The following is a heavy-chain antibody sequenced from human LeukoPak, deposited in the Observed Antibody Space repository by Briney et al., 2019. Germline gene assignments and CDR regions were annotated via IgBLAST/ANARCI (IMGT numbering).Heavy chain of an antibody. J-gene: IGHJ4*02. D-gene: IGHD3-10*01. V-gene: IGHV4-30-2*01. Sequence: SETLSLTCTVSGDSIGSGGYYWSWMRQASGKGLEWIGYIYQSGSTYYNPSLQSRATVSLDRSKNQFSLQVNSVTAADTAVYYCARRFPSSGYFDYWGQGVLVTVS. CDR3: ARRFPSSGYFDY. CDR1: GDSIGSGGYY. CDR2: IYQSGST.